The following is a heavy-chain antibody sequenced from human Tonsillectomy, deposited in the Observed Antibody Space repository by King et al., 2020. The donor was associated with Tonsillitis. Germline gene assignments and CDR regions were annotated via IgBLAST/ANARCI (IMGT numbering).Heavy chain of an antibody. CDR3: AKDMGPDIGAAGTRNYYYGMDV. J-gene: IGHJ6*02. Sequence: VQLVESGGGLVQPGRSLRLSCAASGFSFDDSAMHWVRQGPGKGLEWVSGISWNSGNIAYADSVKGRFTISRDRAKNSLYLQMNSLRVEDTALYYCAKDMGPDIGAAGTRNYYYGMDVWGQGTTVTVSS. V-gene: IGHV3-9*01. CDR2: ISWNSGNI. D-gene: IGHD6-13*01. CDR1: GFSFDDSA.